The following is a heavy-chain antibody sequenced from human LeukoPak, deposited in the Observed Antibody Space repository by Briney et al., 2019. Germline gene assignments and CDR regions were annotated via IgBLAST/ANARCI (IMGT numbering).Heavy chain of an antibody. Sequence: SETLSLTCAVSGGSISSDNWWSWVRQPPGKRLEWIGEIHHRGGTNYNPSLQSRVTISVDKSNNHFSLRLTSVTAADTAVYYCARDVSGGSCYLCAFDIWGQGTMVTVSS. J-gene: IGHJ3*02. V-gene: IGHV4-4*02. CDR2: IHHRGGT. D-gene: IGHD2-15*01. CDR3: ARDVSGGSCYLCAFDI. CDR1: GGSISSDNW.